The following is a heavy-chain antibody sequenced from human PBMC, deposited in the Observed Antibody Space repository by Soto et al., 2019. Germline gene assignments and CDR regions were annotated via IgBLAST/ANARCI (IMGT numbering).Heavy chain of an antibody. CDR3: AKDQVVEMATIEGDDS. Sequence: GGSLRLSCAASGFTFSSYAMSWVRQAPGKGLEWVSAISGSGGSTYYADSVKGRFTISRDNSKNTLYLQMNSLRAEDTAVYYCAKDQVVEMATIEGDDSWGQGTLVTVSS. CDR1: GFTFSSYA. CDR2: ISGSGGST. J-gene: IGHJ4*02. D-gene: IGHD5-12*01. V-gene: IGHV3-23*01.